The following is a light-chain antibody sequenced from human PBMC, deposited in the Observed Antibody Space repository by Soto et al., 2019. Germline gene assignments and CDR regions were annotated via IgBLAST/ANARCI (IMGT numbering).Light chain of an antibody. CDR3: QQTYSGRT. CDR2: AAS. CDR1: QNIVNC. V-gene: IGKV1-39*01. Sequence: DIQMTQSPSSLTASVGDTVTITCRTRQNIVNCVNWYQQRPGKAPDLLISAASTLHSGDPSGFSGSGSGTVFTLTISSLQPEDFATYYCQQTYSGRTFGQGTKVDMK. J-gene: IGKJ1*01.